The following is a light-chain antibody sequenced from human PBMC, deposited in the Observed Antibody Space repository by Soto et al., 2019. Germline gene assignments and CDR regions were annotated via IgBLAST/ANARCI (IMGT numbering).Light chain of an antibody. V-gene: IGKV1-12*01. J-gene: IGKJ3*01. Sequence: DIQMTQSPSSVSASVGDRVTITCRASQGISNWLAWYQQKPGKAPSLLIHAASSLQSGVPSRFSGSGYGTDFTLTISSLLPEDFATYFCQQANSLPVTFGPGTKVDIK. CDR3: QQANSLPVT. CDR1: QGISNW. CDR2: AAS.